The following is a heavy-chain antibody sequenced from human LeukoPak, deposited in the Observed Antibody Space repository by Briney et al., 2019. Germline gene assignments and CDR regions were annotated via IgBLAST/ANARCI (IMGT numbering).Heavy chain of an antibody. CDR1: GYSISSGYY. CDR3: ARHGNYYDTSQSDP. D-gene: IGHD3-22*01. Sequence: SETLSLTCAVSGYSISSGYYWGWIRQPPGKGLEWIGSVYHSGSTYYNPSLKSRVTISVDTSKNQFSLKLSSVTGADTAVYYCARHGNYYDTSQSDPWGQGTLVTVSS. CDR2: VYHSGST. J-gene: IGHJ5*02. V-gene: IGHV4-38-2*01.